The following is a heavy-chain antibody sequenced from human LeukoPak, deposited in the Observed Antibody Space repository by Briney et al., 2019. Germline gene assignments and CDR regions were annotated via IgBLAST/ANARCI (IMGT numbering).Heavy chain of an antibody. J-gene: IGHJ4*02. D-gene: IGHD2-15*01. V-gene: IGHV1-46*01. CDR2: INSDSGST. CDR3: ARDLVVVVGPTLDY. Sequence: ASVKVSCKASGYIXTRYYIHWVRQAPGQGLEWMGIINSDSGSTTYAQKFQGRVTVTRDTSTSTVYMELRGLKSEDTAVYYCARDLVVVVGPTLDYWGQGTLVTVSS. CDR1: GYIXTRYY.